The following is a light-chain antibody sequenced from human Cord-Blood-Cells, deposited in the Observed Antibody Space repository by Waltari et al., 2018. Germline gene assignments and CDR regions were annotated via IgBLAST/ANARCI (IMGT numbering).Light chain of an antibody. J-gene: IGKJ1*01. CDR2: GAS. CDR3: QQYGSSPWT. V-gene: IGKV3-20*01. Sequence: DTVLTQSPGPPSLSPGERPTLSCRASQSVSSSYLAWYQQHPGQAPRPLIYGASSRATGIPDRFSGSGSGTDFTLTISRLEPEDFAVYYCQQYGSSPWTFGQGTKVEIK. CDR1: QSVSSSY.